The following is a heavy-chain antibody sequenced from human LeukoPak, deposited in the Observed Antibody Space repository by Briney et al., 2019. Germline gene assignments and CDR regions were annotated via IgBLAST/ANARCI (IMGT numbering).Heavy chain of an antibody. V-gene: IGHV3-9*01. CDR2: ISWNSGSI. CDR3: AKDIGYSYGVHPSYFDY. Sequence: QAGGSLRLSCAASGFTFSSYAMSWVRQAPGKGLEWVSGISWNSGSIGYADSVKGRFTISRDNAKNSLYLQMNSLRAEDTALYYCAKDIGYSYGVHPSYFDYWGQGTLVTVSS. CDR1: GFTFSSYA. D-gene: IGHD5-18*01. J-gene: IGHJ4*02.